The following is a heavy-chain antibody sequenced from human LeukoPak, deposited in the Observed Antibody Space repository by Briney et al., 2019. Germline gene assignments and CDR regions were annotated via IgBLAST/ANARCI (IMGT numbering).Heavy chain of an antibody. CDR3: AKGGSDGDYSQH. V-gene: IGHV3-23*01. J-gene: IGHJ1*01. D-gene: IGHD4-17*01. CDR2: IGAGT. CDR1: GFTFSSYA. Sequence: PGGSLRLSCAASGFTFSSYAMSWVRQAPGKGLEWVSAIGAGTYYADSVKGRFTISRDNSKNTLYLQMNSLRAEDTAAYYCAKGGSDGDYSQHWGQGTLVTVSS.